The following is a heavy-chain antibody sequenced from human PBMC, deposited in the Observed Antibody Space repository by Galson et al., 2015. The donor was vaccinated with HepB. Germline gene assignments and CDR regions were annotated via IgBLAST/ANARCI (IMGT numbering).Heavy chain of an antibody. J-gene: IGHJ4*02. CDR2: ISYDGSNK. Sequence: SLRLSCAASGFTFSSYGMHWVRQAPGKGLEWVAVISYDGSNKYYADSVKGRFTISRDNSKNTLYLQMNSLRAEDTAVYYCAKSPIDYWGQGTLVTVSS. V-gene: IGHV3-30*18. CDR1: GFTFSSYG. CDR3: AKSPIDY.